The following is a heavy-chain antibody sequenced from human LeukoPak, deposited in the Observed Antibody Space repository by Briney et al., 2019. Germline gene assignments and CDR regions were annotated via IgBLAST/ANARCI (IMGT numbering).Heavy chain of an antibody. CDR3: ARGRGPGRLADY. J-gene: IGHJ4*02. Sequence: ASVKVSCKASGYTFTSYDINWVRQAIGQGLEWMGWMNPNSGNTGYAQKFQGRVTMTRNTSISTAYMELSSLRSEDTAVYYCARGRGPGRLADYWGQGTLVTVSS. D-gene: IGHD3-10*01. V-gene: IGHV1-8*01. CDR1: GYTFTSYD. CDR2: MNPNSGNT.